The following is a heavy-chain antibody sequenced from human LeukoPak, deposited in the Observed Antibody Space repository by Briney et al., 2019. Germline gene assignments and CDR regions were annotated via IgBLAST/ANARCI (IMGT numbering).Heavy chain of an antibody. Sequence: GGSLRLSCAASGFTFSSYWMSWVRQAPGKGLEWVANIKKDGSEKYYVDSVKGRFTISRDNSKNTLYLQMNSLRAEDTAVYYCARGSRIAARARGNWFDPWGQGTLVTVSS. CDR2: IKKDGSEK. J-gene: IGHJ5*02. CDR1: GFTFSSYW. D-gene: IGHD6-6*01. V-gene: IGHV3-7*01. CDR3: ARGSRIAARARGNWFDP.